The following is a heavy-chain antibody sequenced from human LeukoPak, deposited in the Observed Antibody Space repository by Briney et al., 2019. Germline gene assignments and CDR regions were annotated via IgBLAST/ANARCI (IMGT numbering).Heavy chain of an antibody. Sequence: GESLKISCKGSGYSFTSYWIGWVRQMPGKGLEWMGIIYPGDSDTRYSPSFQGRVTISADKSISTAYLQWSSLRASDTAMYYCARHRGCSGGSCYGVWKYYYMDVWGKGTTVTISS. D-gene: IGHD2-15*01. CDR3: ARHRGCSGGSCYGVWKYYYMDV. CDR1: GYSFTSYW. J-gene: IGHJ6*03. CDR2: IYPGDSDT. V-gene: IGHV5-51*01.